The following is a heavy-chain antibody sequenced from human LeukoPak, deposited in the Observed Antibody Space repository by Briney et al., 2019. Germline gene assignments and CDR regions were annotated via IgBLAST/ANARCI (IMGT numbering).Heavy chain of an antibody. V-gene: IGHV3-23*01. CDR1: GFTFSSYA. Sequence: GGSLRLSCAASGFTFSSYAMSWVRQAPGKGLEWVSAISGSGGSTYYADSVKGRFTISRDNAKNSLYLEMNSLRAEDTAFYYCARHPYYFYYLDVWGKGTTVTVSS. J-gene: IGHJ6*03. CDR3: ARHPYYFYYLDV. CDR2: ISGSGGST.